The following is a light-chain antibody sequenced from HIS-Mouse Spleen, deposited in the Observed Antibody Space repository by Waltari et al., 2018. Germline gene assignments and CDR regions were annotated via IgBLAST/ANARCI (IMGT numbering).Light chain of an antibody. Sequence: SYELTQPPSVSVSPGQTARTTCSGDALPKKYAYWYQQKSGQAPVLVIYEDSKRPSGIPERFSGSKSGNTASLTISGLQAEDEADYYCSLYTSSSTLVFGGGTKLTVL. CDR1: ALPKKY. CDR3: SLYTSSSTLV. J-gene: IGLJ2*01. CDR2: EDS. V-gene: IGLV3-10*01.